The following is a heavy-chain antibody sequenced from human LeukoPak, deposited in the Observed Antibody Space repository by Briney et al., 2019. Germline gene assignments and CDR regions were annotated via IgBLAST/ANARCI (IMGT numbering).Heavy chain of an antibody. Sequence: GGSLRLSCAASGFTFSRYGMHWVRQAPGKGLEWVAVISYDGSNKYYADSVKGRFTISRDNAKNSVYLHMNSLRAEDTALYYCARLSAYYYGSYFYYYMDVWGKGTTVTVSS. CDR3: ARLSAYYYGSYFYYYMDV. V-gene: IGHV3-30*03. J-gene: IGHJ6*03. D-gene: IGHD3-10*01. CDR1: GFTFSRYG. CDR2: ISYDGSNK.